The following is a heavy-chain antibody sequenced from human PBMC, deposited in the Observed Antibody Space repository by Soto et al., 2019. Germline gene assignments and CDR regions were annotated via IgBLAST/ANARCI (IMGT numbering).Heavy chain of an antibody. CDR1: GGSISGYY. CDR3: ARSYYYGSGATVVAY. D-gene: IGHD3-10*01. J-gene: IGHJ4*02. CDR2: IYYSGTT. V-gene: IGHV4-59*01. Sequence: SETLSLTCTVSGGSISGYYWSWIRQPPGKGLEWIGYIYYSGTTSYNPSLNSRVTMSVDTSKNQFSLKVNSVTAADTAVYYCARSYYYGSGATVVAYWGQGTLVTVSS.